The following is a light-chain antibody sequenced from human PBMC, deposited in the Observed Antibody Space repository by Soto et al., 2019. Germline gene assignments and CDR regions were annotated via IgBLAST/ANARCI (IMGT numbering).Light chain of an antibody. CDR1: SSDVGGYNY. Sequence: QSALTQPPSASGSPGQSVTISCTGTSSDVGGYNYVSWYQQHPGKAPKVMIYEVNKRPSGVPDRFSGSKSGNTSSLTASGLQAEDEAAYYCRSFAGINNRHVFGTGTKLNVL. CDR3: RSFAGINNRHV. CDR2: EVN. V-gene: IGLV2-8*01. J-gene: IGLJ1*01.